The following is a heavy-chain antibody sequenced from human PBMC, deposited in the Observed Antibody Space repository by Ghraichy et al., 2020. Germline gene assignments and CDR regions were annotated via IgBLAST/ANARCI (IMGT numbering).Heavy chain of an antibody. Sequence: GESLNISCAASGFTFSSYAMNWVRQAPGKGLEWVSIISGSGVNTYYADSVKGRFTISRDNSKNTLYLQMNSLRAEDTAVYYCAKRWGVDYWGQGTLVTVSS. D-gene: IGHD1-26*01. CDR1: GFTFSSYA. CDR2: ISGSGVNT. CDR3: AKRWGVDY. V-gene: IGHV3-23*01. J-gene: IGHJ4*02.